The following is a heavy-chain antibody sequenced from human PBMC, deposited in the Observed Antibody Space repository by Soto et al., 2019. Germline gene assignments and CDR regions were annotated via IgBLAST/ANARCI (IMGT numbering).Heavy chain of an antibody. Sequence: SETLSLTCTVSGGSISSGGYYWSWIRQHPGKGLEWIGYIYFSGSTYYNPSLKSRVTISVDTSKDQFSLKLSSVTAADTAVYYCARSPHIQLWSYPSDYWGQGTLVTVSS. J-gene: IGHJ4*02. CDR2: IYFSGST. D-gene: IGHD5-18*01. CDR3: ARSPHIQLWSYPSDY. V-gene: IGHV4-31*03. CDR1: GGSISSGGYY.